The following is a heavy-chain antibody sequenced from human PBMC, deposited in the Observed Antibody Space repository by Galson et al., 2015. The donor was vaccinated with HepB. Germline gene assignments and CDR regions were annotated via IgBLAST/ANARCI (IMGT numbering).Heavy chain of an antibody. V-gene: IGHV3-30*03. CDR1: GFTFSSYG. D-gene: IGHD3-22*01. CDR3: VGNTYYYDSSGYFNPRPLYYYGMDV. J-gene: IGHJ6*02. Sequence: SLRLSCAASGFTFSSYGMHWVRQAPGKGLEWVAVISYDGSNKYYADSVKGRFTISRDNSKNTLYLQMNSLRAEDTAVYYCVGNTYYYDSSGYFNPRPLYYYGMDVWGQGTTVTVSS. CDR2: ISYDGSNK.